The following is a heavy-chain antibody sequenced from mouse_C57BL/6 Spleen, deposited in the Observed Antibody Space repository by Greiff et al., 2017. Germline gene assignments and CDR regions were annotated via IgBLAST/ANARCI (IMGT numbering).Heavy chain of an antibody. D-gene: IGHD2-4*01. Sequence: QVQLQQPGAELVRPGSSVKLSCKASGYTFTSYWMDWVKQRPGQGLEWIGNIYPSDSETHYNQKVKDKATLTVDKSSSTAYMPLSSLTSEDSAVYYCARSLYYDYDIFDYWGQGTTLTVSS. V-gene: IGHV1-61*01. CDR2: IYPSDSET. J-gene: IGHJ2*01. CDR1: GYTFTSYW. CDR3: ARSLYYDYDIFDY.